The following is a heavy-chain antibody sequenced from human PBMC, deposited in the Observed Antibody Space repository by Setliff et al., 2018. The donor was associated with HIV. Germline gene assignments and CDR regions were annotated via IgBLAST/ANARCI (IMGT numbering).Heavy chain of an antibody. Sequence: GASVKVSCKTSGYTFTSYGISWVRQAPGQGLEWMGWISVYNGNTNYAQKLQGRVTMTTDTSTSTAYMELRSLRSDDTAVYYCAREGIVGATLRYYYYATDVWGQGTTVTVSS. J-gene: IGHJ6*02. CDR1: GYTFTSYG. V-gene: IGHV1-18*01. CDR2: ISVYNGNT. D-gene: IGHD1-26*01. CDR3: AREGIVGATLRYYYYATDV.